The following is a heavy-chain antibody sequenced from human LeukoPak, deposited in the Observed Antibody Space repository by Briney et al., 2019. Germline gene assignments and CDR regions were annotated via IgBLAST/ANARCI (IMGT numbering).Heavy chain of an antibody. D-gene: IGHD1-26*01. CDR1: GGSFSGYY. CDR3: ARDTGTRIPFDY. V-gene: IGHV4-34*01. CDR2: INHSGST. J-gene: IGHJ4*02. Sequence: PSETLSLTCAVYGGSFSGYYWSWIRQPPGKGLEWIGEINHSGSTNYNPSLKSRVTISVDTSKNQFSLKLSSVTAADTAVYYCARDTGTRIPFDYWGQGTPVTVSS.